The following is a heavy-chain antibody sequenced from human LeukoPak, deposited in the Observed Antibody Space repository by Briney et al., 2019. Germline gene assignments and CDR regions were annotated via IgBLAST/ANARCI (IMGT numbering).Heavy chain of an antibody. J-gene: IGHJ3*02. CDR3: ARAPFTYDSSGDSFDI. V-gene: IGHV3-66*01. Sequence: PGGSLRLSCVASGFTFSDAWMSWVRQAPGKGLEWVSVIYSGGSTYYADSVKGRFTVSRDNSKNTLYLQMNSLRAEDTAVYYCARAPFTYDSSGDSFDIWGQGTMVTVSS. CDR1: GFTFSDAW. D-gene: IGHD3-22*01. CDR2: IYSGGST.